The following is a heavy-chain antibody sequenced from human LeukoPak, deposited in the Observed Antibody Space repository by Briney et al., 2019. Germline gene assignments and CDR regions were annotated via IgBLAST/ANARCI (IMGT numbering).Heavy chain of an antibody. CDR2: IYHSGNT. V-gene: IGHV4-30-2*01. CDR1: GVSINSDAYF. D-gene: IGHD1-26*01. Sequence: PSETLSLTCTVSGVSINSDAYFWSWIRQPPGKGLEWIGYIYHSGNTYYNPSLKSRVIISLDTSKNQFSLKLSSVTAADTAVYYCARHEGRGSSPLRYWGQGTLVTVSS. J-gene: IGHJ4*02. CDR3: ARHEGRGSSPLRY.